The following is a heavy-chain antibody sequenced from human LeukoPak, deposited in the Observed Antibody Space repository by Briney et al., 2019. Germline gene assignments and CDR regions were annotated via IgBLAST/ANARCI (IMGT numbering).Heavy chain of an antibody. D-gene: IGHD2-15*01. J-gene: IGHJ5*02. CDR1: GGSISSSSYY. Sequence: SETLSLTCTVSGGSISSSSYYWGWIRQPPGKGLEWIGGIYYSGSTYYNPSLKSRVTISVDTSKNQFSLKLSSVTAADTAVYYCARHPHYCSGGSCPNWFDPWGQGTLVTVSS. V-gene: IGHV4-39*01. CDR3: ARHPHYCSGGSCPNWFDP. CDR2: IYYSGST.